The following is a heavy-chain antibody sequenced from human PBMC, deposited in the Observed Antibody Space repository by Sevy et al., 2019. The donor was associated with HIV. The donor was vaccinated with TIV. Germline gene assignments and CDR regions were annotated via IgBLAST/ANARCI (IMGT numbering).Heavy chain of an antibody. CDR2: IYYSGST. CDR3: ARSALDYYYYYMDV. V-gene: IGHV4-39*01. J-gene: IGHJ6*03. CDR1: GGSISSSSYY. Sequence: SETLSLTCTVSGGSISSSSYYWGWIRQPPGKGLEWIGSIYYSGSTYYNPSLKSRVTISVDTSKNQFSLKLSSVTAADTAVYYCARSALDYYYYYMDVWGKGTTVTVSS.